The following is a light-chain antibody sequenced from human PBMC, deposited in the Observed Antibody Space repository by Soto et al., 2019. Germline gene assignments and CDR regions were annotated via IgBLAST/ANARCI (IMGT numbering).Light chain of an antibody. CDR1: QSVNYSY. CDR2: GAS. V-gene: IGKV3-20*01. Sequence: EIVLTQSPGTLSLSPGERATHSCRASQSVNYSYLAWFQQKPGQAPRLLIYGASSRATGIPDRFSGSGSGTDFTLTISRLEPEDFAVYYCQQYGSSPLTFGGGTKVDIK. J-gene: IGKJ4*01. CDR3: QQYGSSPLT.